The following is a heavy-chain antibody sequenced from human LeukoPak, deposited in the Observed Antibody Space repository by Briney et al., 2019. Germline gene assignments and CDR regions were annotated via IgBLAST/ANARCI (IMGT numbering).Heavy chain of an antibody. Sequence: SVKVSCKASGYTFTSYGISWVRQAPGQGLEWMGGIIPIFGTANYAQKFQGRVTITADESTSTAYMELSSLRSEDTAVYYCARDSPRGSPNFDYWGQGTLVTVSS. D-gene: IGHD1-26*01. CDR3: ARDSPRGSPNFDY. V-gene: IGHV1-69*13. CDR2: IIPIFGTA. CDR1: GYTFTSYG. J-gene: IGHJ4*02.